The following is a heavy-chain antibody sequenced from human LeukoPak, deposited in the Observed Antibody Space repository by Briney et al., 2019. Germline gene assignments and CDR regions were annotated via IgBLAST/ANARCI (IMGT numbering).Heavy chain of an antibody. CDR2: IIPIFGTA. CDR1: GGTFSSYT. CDR3: ARLMDYYVSGTYGRYAMDV. Sequence: SVMVSCKASGGTFSSYTISWVRQAPGQGLEWMGGIIPIFGTANYAQKFQGRVTITADESTSTAYMELNSLRSEDTAMYYCARLMDYYVSGTYGRYAMDVWGKGTTVTVTS. D-gene: IGHD3-10*01. J-gene: IGHJ6*04. V-gene: IGHV1-69*13.